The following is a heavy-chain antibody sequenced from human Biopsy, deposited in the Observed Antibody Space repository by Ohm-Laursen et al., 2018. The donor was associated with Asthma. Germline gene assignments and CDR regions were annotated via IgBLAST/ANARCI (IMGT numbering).Heavy chain of an antibody. Sequence: SVKVSCKISGYSLTDLSMHWVRRAPGQGLEWMGGHDHEEGGTVNARRFQGRVTMTEDTSTDTAYMELSSLSSDDTAVYYCASDFPRDYVRYNFQFWGQGTLVTVSS. CDR1: GYSLTDLS. CDR3: ASDFPRDYVRYNFQF. D-gene: IGHD4-17*01. V-gene: IGHV1-24*01. CDR2: HDHEEGGT. J-gene: IGHJ4*02.